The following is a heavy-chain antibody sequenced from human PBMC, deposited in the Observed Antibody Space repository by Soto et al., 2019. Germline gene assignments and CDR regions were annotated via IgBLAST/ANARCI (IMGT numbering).Heavy chain of an antibody. CDR2: VCYSGST. D-gene: IGHD4-4*01. J-gene: IGHJ5*02. V-gene: IGHV4-61*01. Sequence: QVQLQESGPGLVKPSETLSLTCVVSGGSVSSVTYYWSWIRQPPGKGLEWIGYVCYSGSTNYNPSLTSRVSMSLDTSKNQFSLKLTSVTAADTAVYYCARADDYKSSWFDPWGQGTLVTVSS. CDR3: ARADDYKSSWFDP. CDR1: GGSVSSVTYY.